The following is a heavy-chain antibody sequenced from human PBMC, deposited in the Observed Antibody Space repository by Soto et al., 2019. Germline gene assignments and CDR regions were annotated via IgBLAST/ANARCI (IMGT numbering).Heavy chain of an antibody. CDR2: IIPIFGTA. J-gene: IGHJ4*02. D-gene: IGHD4-17*01. V-gene: IGHV1-69*01. Sequence: QVQLVQSGAEVKMPGSSVKVSCKTSGGTFSSYAISWVRQAPGQGLEWMGGIIPIFGTANYAQKFQGRVTITADESTSTAYMELSSVRSEDTVVYYCARGSTVTTPFDNWGQGTLVSVSS. CDR3: ARGSTVTTPFDN. CDR1: GGTFSSYA.